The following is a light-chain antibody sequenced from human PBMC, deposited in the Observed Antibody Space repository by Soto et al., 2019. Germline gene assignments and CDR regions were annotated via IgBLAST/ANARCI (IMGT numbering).Light chain of an antibody. Sequence: DIVLTQSPGTLSLSPGQRATLSCRASQSVSSSYVAWYRQKPGQAPRLLIYGASIRATDIPARFSGSGSGTEFSLTISSLQSEDFAVYYCQQYNDWPLTFGGGTKVDI. CDR2: GAS. J-gene: IGKJ4*01. V-gene: IGKV3D-15*01. CDR1: QSVSSS. CDR3: QQYNDWPLT.